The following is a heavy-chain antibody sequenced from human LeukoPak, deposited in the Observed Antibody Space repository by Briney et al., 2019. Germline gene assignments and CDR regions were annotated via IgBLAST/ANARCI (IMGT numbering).Heavy chain of an antibody. CDR2: MNPNSGNT. CDR1: GYTFTSYD. J-gene: IGHJ3*02. CDR3: ARPITIFGVVMAGEAFDI. V-gene: IGHV1-8*01. D-gene: IGHD3-3*01. Sequence: GASVKVSCKASGYTFTSYDINWVRQATGQGLEWMGWMNPNSGNTGYAQKFQGRVTMTRNTSISTAYMELSSLRSEDTAVYYCARPITIFGVVMAGEAFDIWGQGTMVTVSS.